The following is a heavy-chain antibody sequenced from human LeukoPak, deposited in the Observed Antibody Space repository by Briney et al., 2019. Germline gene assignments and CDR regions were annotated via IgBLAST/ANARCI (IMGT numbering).Heavy chain of an antibody. D-gene: IGHD6-19*01. CDR3: ATLERGYAVAVDY. J-gene: IGHJ4*02. CDR2: ISYDGSNK. V-gene: IGHV3-30*03. CDR1: GFTFTSYG. Sequence: GGSLRLSCAASGFTFTSYGMHWVRQAPGKGLEWVAVISYDGSNKYYADSVKGRFTISRDNSKNTLYLQMNSLRAEDTAVYYCATLERGYAVAVDYWGQGTLVTVSS.